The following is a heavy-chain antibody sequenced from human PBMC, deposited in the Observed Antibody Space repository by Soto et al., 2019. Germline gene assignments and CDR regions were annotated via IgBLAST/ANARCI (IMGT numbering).Heavy chain of an antibody. CDR2: INPNSGGT. V-gene: IGHV1-2*02. Sequence: RASVKVSCKASGYTFIGYYMHWVRRAPGQGLEWMGWINPNSGGTDCAQKFQGRVTMTRDTSTSTAYMELRRLRSDDTAVYYCTRELRWGERHVGFWGQGTLVTVSS. CDR1: GYTFIGYY. CDR3: TRELRWGERHVGF. D-gene: IGHD3-16*01. J-gene: IGHJ4*02.